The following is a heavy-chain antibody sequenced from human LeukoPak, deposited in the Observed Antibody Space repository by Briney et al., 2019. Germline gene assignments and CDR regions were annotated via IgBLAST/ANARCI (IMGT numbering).Heavy chain of an antibody. CDR1: GFTLSNHW. Sequence: GGSLRLSCAASGFTLSNHWMIWVRQAPGKGLECVANIKQDGIEKYYLDSVKGRFTISRDNAKNSLYLQMNSLRAEDTAIYYCAKGALIYGDYDYFDYWGQGTLVTVSS. D-gene: IGHD4-17*01. CDR3: AKGALIYGDYDYFDY. V-gene: IGHV3-7*03. J-gene: IGHJ4*02. CDR2: IKQDGIEK.